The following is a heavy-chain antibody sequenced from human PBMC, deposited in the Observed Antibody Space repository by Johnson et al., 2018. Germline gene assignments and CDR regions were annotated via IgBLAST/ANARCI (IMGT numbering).Heavy chain of an antibody. J-gene: IGHJ6*02. CDR1: GGSISSYY. CDR2: IYYSGST. V-gene: IGHV4-59*01. Sequence: QVQLQESGPGLVKPSETLSLTCTVSGGSISSYYWSWIRQPPGKGLEWIGYIYYSGSTNYNPSPKSRVTISVDTSKNQFSLKLRSVTAAHTAGYFCARARGYCSSTSCHTYYGMDVWGQGTTVTVSS. D-gene: IGHD2-2*02. CDR3: ARARGYCSSTSCHTYYGMDV.